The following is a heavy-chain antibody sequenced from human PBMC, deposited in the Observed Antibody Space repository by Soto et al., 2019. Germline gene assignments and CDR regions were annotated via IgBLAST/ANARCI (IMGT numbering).Heavy chain of an antibody. D-gene: IGHD3-3*01. CDR1: GGSISSSSYY. J-gene: IGHJ6*02. CDR3: ARHPLIFGVVRYGMDD. CDR2: IYYSGST. V-gene: IGHV4-39*01. Sequence: QLQLQESGPGLVKPSETLSLTCTVSGGSISSSSYYWGWIRQPPGKGLEWIGSIYYSGSTYYNPSLKSRVTISVDTSKNQFSLKLSSVTAADTAVYYCARHPLIFGVVRYGMDDWGQGTTVTVSS.